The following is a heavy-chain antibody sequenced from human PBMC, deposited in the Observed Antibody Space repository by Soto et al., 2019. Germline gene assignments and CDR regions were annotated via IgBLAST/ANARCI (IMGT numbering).Heavy chain of an antibody. CDR3: ARVGQWLLYGMDV. V-gene: IGHV3-7*03. Sequence: GSLRLSCLLSGFTFSEDWMGWVRQAPGKGLEWVANMKPDETERYYVDSVRGRFTISRDGAENSLHLQMNSLRVEDTALYYCARVGQWLLYGMDVWGQGTTVTVSS. CDR2: MKPDETER. J-gene: IGHJ6*02. D-gene: IGHD6-19*01. CDR1: GFTFSEDW.